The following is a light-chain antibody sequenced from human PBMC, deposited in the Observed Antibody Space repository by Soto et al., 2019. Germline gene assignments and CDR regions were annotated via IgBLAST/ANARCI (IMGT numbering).Light chain of an antibody. J-gene: IGKJ4*01. CDR2: DAS. CDR1: QSVSSY. CDR3: QQRSNWPT. Sequence: EIVLTQSPATLSLSPGERATLSCRASQSVSSYLAWYQQKPGQAPRLLIYDASNRATGIPARFSGSGSGTDFTLIISSLEPEDFAFYYFQQRSNWPTFGGGTKVEIK. V-gene: IGKV3-11*01.